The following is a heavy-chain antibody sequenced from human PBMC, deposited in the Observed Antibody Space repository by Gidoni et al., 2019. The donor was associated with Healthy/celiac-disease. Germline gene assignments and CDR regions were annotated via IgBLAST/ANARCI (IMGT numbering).Heavy chain of an antibody. Sequence: EVQLVESGGGLVKPGGSLRLSCAASGFTFSSYSMNWVRQPPGKGLDCVSSISSSSSYIYYADSVKGRFTISRDNAKNSRDLQMNSLRAEDTAVYYCARGHYYDSSIPGGYWGQVTLVTVSS. CDR3: ARGHYYDSSIPGGY. CDR2: ISSSSSYI. CDR1: GFTFSSYS. J-gene: IGHJ4*02. D-gene: IGHD3-22*01. V-gene: IGHV3-21*01.